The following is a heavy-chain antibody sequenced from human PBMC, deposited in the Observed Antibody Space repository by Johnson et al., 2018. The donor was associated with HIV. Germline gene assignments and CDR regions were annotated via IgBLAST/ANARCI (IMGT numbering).Heavy chain of an antibody. CDR3: IKETGANSAFDI. V-gene: IGHV3-23*04. D-gene: IGHD1-7*01. CDR2: ISNSGGAT. Sequence: VQLVESGGGLVKPGGSLRLSCIGSGFTFSRYAMSWVRQTPGKRLEWVSAISNSGGATHSADSVKGRFRISRANSKDTVYLQVTSLRGEDTALYYCIKETGANSAFDIWGQGTTVTVSS. J-gene: IGHJ3*02. CDR1: GFTFSRYA.